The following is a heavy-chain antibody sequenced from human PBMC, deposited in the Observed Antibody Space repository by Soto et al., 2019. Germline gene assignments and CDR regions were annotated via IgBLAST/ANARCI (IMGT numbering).Heavy chain of an antibody. D-gene: IGHD2-2*01. CDR2: IIANFGTA. CDR1: GGTFSSYA. V-gene: IGHV1-69*12. CDR3: TRHVPAAGYYYGMDV. Sequence: QVQLVQSGAEVKKPGSSVKVSCKASGGTFSSYAISWVRQAPGQGLEWMGGIIANFGTANYARKLQGRVTITADESRSKAYMELSSLRSEDTAVYYCTRHVPAAGYYYGMDVWGQGTTVTVSS. J-gene: IGHJ6*02.